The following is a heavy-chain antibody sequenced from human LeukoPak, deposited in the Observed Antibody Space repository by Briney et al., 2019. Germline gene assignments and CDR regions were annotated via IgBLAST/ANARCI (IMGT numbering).Heavy chain of an antibody. D-gene: IGHD6-19*01. CDR2: IIPIFGTA. V-gene: IGHV1-69*01. CDR1: GGTFSSYA. Sequence: SVKVSCKASGGTFSSYAISWVRQAPGQGLEWMGGIIPIFGTANYAQKFQGRVTITADESTSTAYMELSSLRSEDTAVYYCARGWGAVAGTWYYGMDVWGKGTTVTVSS. J-gene: IGHJ6*04. CDR3: ARGWGAVAGTWYYGMDV.